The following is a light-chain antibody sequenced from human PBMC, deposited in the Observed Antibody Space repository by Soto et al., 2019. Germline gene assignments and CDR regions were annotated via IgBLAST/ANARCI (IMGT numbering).Light chain of an antibody. Sequence: QSVLTQPASVSGSPGQSITISCTGTSSDVVGYNYVSWYQQHPGKAPKLMIYDVSNRPSGVSNRFSGSKSGNTASLTISGLQAEDEADYYCSSYTSSSTRLLVFGTGTKVTVL. V-gene: IGLV2-14*01. CDR2: DVS. CDR3: SSYTSSSTRLLV. J-gene: IGLJ1*01. CDR1: SSDVVGYNY.